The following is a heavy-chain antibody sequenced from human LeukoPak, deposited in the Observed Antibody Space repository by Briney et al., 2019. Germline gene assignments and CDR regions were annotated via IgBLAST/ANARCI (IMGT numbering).Heavy chain of an antibody. CDR2: IYTSGST. J-gene: IGHJ3*02. V-gene: IGHV4-4*07. D-gene: IGHD1-1*01. CDR3: ARVKQWNHAFDI. CDR1: GGSISSYY. Sequence: SETLSLTCTVSGGSISSYYWSWIRQPAGKGLEWIGRIYTSGSTNYNPSPKNRVTMSVDTSKNQFSLKLSSVTAADTAVYYCARVKQWNHAFDIWGQGTMVTVSS.